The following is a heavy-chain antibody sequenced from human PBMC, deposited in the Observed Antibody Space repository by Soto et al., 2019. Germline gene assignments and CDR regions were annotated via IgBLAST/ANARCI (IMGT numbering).Heavy chain of an antibody. Sequence: SMKVSCKASGGTFSSYAISWVRQAPGQRLEWMGGIIPIFGTANYAQKVQGRVTITADESTSTAYMELSSLRSEDTAVYYCARDRSITIFGPIGAFDIWGQGTMVTVSS. CDR1: GGTFSSYA. D-gene: IGHD3-3*01. J-gene: IGHJ3*02. V-gene: IGHV1-69*13. CDR2: IIPIFGTA. CDR3: ARDRSITIFGPIGAFDI.